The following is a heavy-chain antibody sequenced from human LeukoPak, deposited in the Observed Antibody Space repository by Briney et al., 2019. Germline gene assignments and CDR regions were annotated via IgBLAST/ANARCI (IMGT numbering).Heavy chain of an antibody. CDR3: ARGLSSSHSV. CDR1: GYTFSGYY. Sequence: GASVKVSCKASGYTFSGYYIHWVRQAPGQGLEWMGWMNPNSGNTGYAQKFQGRVTITRNTSISTAYMELSSLRSEDTAVYYCARGLSSSHSVWGQGTLVTVSS. V-gene: IGHV1-8*03. D-gene: IGHD6-6*01. J-gene: IGHJ4*02. CDR2: MNPNSGNT.